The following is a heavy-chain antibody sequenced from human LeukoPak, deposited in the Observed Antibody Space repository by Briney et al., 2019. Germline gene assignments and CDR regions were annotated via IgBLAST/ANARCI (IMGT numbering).Heavy chain of an antibody. D-gene: IGHD3-16*01. J-gene: IGHJ6*02. V-gene: IGHV3-30*03. CDR1: GFTFSSYG. CDR2: ISYDGGNK. Sequence: GGSLRLSCAASGFTFSSYGIHWVRQAPGKGLEWVAIISYDGGNKYYADSVKGRFTISRDNAKNSLYLQMNSLRAEDTAVYYCARDKDPSPWGDPYYYYGMDVWGQGTTVTVSS. CDR3: ARDKDPSPWGDPYYYYGMDV.